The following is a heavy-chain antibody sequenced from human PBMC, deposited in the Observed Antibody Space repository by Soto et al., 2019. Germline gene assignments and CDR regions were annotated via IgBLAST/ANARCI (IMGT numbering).Heavy chain of an antibody. V-gene: IGHV1-3*01. CDR3: ARWGLTNDYIWGSYPGNDY. CDR1: GYTFTSYA. CDR2: INAGNGNT. J-gene: IGHJ4*02. D-gene: IGHD3-16*02. Sequence: ASVKVSCKASGYTFTSYAMHWVRQAPGQRLEWMGWINAGNGNTKYSQKLQGRATITRETSASTAFMELSSLRSEVTAVFYFARWGLTNDYIWGSYPGNDYWGQGTLVTVSS.